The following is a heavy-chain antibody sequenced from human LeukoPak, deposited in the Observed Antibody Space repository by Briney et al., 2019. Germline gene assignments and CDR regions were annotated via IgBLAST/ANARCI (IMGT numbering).Heavy chain of an antibody. CDR1: GFTFSTYS. Sequence: GGSLRLSCAASGFTFSTYSMNWVRQAPGKGLDWASYISSSSTTINYADSVKGRFTISRDNAKNSLYLQMNSLRDEDTAVYYCVRDRGGYSEFDYWGQGTLVTVSS. D-gene: IGHD5-18*01. CDR2: ISSSSTTI. J-gene: IGHJ4*02. CDR3: VRDRGGYSEFDY. V-gene: IGHV3-48*02.